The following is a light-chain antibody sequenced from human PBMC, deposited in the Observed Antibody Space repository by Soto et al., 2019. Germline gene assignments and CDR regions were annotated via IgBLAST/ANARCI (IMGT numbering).Light chain of an antibody. J-gene: IGLJ3*02. V-gene: IGLV1-44*01. CDR1: RSNIGSNA. Sequence: QSVLTQPPSASGTPGQRVTISCSGSRSNIGSNAVSWYQQLPGTAPKLLIYNDNQPPSGVPDRFSASKSGTSASLAISGLESEDEADYYCAAWDDSLNARGVFGGGTKVTVL. CDR2: NDN. CDR3: AAWDDSLNARGV.